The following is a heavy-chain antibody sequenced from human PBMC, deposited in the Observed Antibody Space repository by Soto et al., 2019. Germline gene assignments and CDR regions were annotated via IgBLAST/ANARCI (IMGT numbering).Heavy chain of an antibody. CDR3: ARRAETNGRNGFGADKYYFDF. J-gene: IGHJ4*02. CDR2: MNPNTGNS. V-gene: IGHV1-8*01. D-gene: IGHD1-1*01. CDR1: GYTFTSYD. Sequence: QVQLVQSGAEVRKPGASVKVSCEASGYTFTSYDIYWVRQATGQGLEWMGWMNPNTGNSGYSQKFQRRVTMTSDTSIITAHMELSSLSSEDTAVYYCARRAETNGRNGFGADKYYFDFWGQGTLVTVSS.